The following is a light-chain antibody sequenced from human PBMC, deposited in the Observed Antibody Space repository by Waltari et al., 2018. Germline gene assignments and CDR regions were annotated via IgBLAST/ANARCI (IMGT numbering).Light chain of an antibody. V-gene: IGLV2-11*01. CDR1: SSDVGGYDY. CDR3: CSYAGSHSWV. Sequence: QSALTQPRPVSGSPGQSVTLSCTGTSSDVGGYDYVSWYKQRPGKAPKVMVYEVSMRPSGVPDRFSGSKSGNTASLTISGLQAEDEAEYYCCSYAGSHSWVFGGGTRLTVL. J-gene: IGLJ3*02. CDR2: EVS.